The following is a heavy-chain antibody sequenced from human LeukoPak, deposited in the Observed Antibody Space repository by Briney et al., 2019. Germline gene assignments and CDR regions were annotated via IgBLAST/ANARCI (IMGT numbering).Heavy chain of an antibody. V-gene: IGHV3-21*01. CDR2: ISSSSSYI. Sequence: GGSLRLSCAASGFTFSSYSMNWVRQAPGKGLEWVSSISSSSSYIYYADSVKGRFTISRDNAKNSLYLQMNSLRAEDTAVYYCARDGIAVAGTMFDYWGQRTLVTVSS. CDR3: ARDGIAVAGTMFDY. CDR1: GFTFSSYS. J-gene: IGHJ4*02. D-gene: IGHD6-19*01.